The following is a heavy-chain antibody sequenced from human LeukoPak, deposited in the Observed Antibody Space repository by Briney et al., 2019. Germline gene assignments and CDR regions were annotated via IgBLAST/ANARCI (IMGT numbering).Heavy chain of an antibody. CDR3: ARSGRSGWYPY. D-gene: IGHD6-19*01. CDR1: GFTFSSYG. CDR2: IWYDGSNK. Sequence: GGSLRLSCAASGFTFSSYGMHWVRQAPGKGLEWVAVIWYDGSNKYYADSVKGRFTISRDNSKNTLYLQMNTLRAEDTAVYYCARSGRSGWYPYWGQGTLVTVSS. J-gene: IGHJ4*02. V-gene: IGHV3-33*01.